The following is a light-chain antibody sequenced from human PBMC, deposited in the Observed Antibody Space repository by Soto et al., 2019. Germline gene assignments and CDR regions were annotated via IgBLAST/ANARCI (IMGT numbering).Light chain of an antibody. CDR2: AAS. CDR3: QHYNGYFYT. CDR1: QGISSY. J-gene: IGKJ2*01. V-gene: IGKV1-9*01. Sequence: DIQLTQSPSFLSASVGDRVTITCRASQGISSYLAWYQQKPGKAPKLLIYAASTLQSGVPSRFSGSGSGTEFTLTISSLQPDDFATYYCQHYNGYFYTFGQGTKLEIK.